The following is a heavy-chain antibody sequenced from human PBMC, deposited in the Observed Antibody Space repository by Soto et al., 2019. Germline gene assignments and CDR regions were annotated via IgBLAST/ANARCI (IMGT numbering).Heavy chain of an antibody. CDR3: ATESSGSSPHHFDF. D-gene: IGHD3-22*01. CDR2: VYYSGGN. CDR1: GGSVSSGYHY. Sequence: QVLLEESGPGLVKPSQTLSLTCTVSGGSVSSGYHYWSWIRQPPGKGLEWIGDVYYSGGNYYNPSLGSLVTISIDTSNYQFSLKPNPLTASAAAVYCCATESSGSSPHHFDFWGQGALVSVSS. V-gene: IGHV4-30-4*01. J-gene: IGHJ4*02.